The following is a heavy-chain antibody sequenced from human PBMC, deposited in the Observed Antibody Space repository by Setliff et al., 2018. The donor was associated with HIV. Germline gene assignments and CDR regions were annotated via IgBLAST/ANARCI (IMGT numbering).Heavy chain of an antibody. CDR1: GYTFTNFG. V-gene: IGHV1-18*01. CDR3: ARGSGYYTKVSFDF. D-gene: IGHD3-3*01. J-gene: IGHJ4*02. CDR2: INTYNGNR. Sequence: ASVKVSCKASGYTFTNFGVTWVRQAPGQGLEWMGYINTYNGNRNFARKLQGRLTMTIDTSASIAYMELRSLSSDDAAVYYCARGSGYYTKVSFDFWGQGTLVTVSS.